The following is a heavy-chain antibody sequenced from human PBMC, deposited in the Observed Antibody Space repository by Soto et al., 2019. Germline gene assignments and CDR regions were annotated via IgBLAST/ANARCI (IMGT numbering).Heavy chain of an antibody. J-gene: IGHJ3*02. Sequence: SETLSLTCAVSGGSISSGGYSWSWIRQPPGKGLEWIGYIYHSGSTYYNPSLKSRVTITVDRSKNQFSLKLSSVTAADTAVYYCARARGYSYADDAFDIWGQGTMVTVSS. D-gene: IGHD5-18*01. CDR3: ARARGYSYADDAFDI. CDR1: GGSISSGGYS. CDR2: IYHSGST. V-gene: IGHV4-30-2*01.